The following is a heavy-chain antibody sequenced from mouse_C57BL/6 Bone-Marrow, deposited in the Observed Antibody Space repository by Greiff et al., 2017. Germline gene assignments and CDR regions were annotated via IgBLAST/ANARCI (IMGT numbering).Heavy chain of an antibody. Sequence: DVKLQESGGGLVKPGGSLKLSCAASGFTFSDYGMHWVRQAPEKGLEWVAYISSGSSTIYYADTVKGRFTISRDNAKNTLFLQMTSLRSEDTAMYYCAREETAQATKAMDYWGQGTSVTVSS. CDR3: AREETAQATKAMDY. J-gene: IGHJ4*01. CDR2: ISSGSSTI. D-gene: IGHD3-2*02. CDR1: GFTFSDYG. V-gene: IGHV5-17*01.